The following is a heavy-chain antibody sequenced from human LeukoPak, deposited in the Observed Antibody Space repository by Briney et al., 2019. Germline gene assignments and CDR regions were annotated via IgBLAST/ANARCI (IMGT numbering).Heavy chain of an antibody. CDR1: GFTFSNAW. D-gene: IGHD6-6*01. V-gene: IGHV3-7*01. J-gene: IGHJ4*02. CDR3: ARESFAARWD. Sequence: GSLRLSCAASGFTFSNAWMSWVRQAPGKGLEWVANIKQDGSQKYYVDSVKGRFTISRDNANNLLYLQMNSLRAEDTAVYYCARESFAARWDWGQGTLVTVSS. CDR2: IKQDGSQK.